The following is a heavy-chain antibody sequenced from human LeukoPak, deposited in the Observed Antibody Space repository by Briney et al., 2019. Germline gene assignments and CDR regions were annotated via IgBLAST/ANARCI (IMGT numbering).Heavy chain of an antibody. V-gene: IGHV3-23*01. CDR3: AKRPPIAAVGMGYFQH. CDR1: GFTFSSYA. D-gene: IGHD6-13*01. Sequence: GGSLRLSCAASGFTFSSYAMSWVRQAPGKGLEWVSAISGSGGSTYYADSVKGRFTISRDNSKNTLYLQMNSLRAEDTAVYYCAKRPPIAAVGMGYFQHWGRGTLVTVSS. CDR2: ISGSGGST. J-gene: IGHJ1*01.